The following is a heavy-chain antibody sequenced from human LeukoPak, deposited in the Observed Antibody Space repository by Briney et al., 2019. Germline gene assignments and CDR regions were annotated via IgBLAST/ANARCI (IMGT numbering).Heavy chain of an antibody. V-gene: IGHV3-23*01. D-gene: IGHD3-22*01. Sequence: TGGSLRLSCAASGFTFSSYAMSWVRQAPGKGLEWVSAISGSGGSTYYADSVKGRFTISRDNSKNTLYLQMNSLRAEDTAVYYCAARPVYDSSGYYYGWSAFDIWGQGTMVTVSS. CDR2: ISGSGGST. J-gene: IGHJ3*02. CDR3: AARPVYDSSGYYYGWSAFDI. CDR1: GFTFSSYA.